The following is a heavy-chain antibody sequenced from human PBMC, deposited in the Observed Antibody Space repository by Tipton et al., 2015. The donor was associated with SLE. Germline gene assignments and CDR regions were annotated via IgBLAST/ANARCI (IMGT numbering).Heavy chain of an antibody. CDR2: IFYIDTT. Sequence: TLSLTCRVSGGSLSTNNHYWCWVRQPPGKGLEWVGSIFYIDTTYYNPSLKSRLTISVDTSKNQFSLKLTSVTAADTAVYFCASVFSSSWPVHVESFQHWGQGTLVTVSS. CDR1: GGSLSTNNHY. CDR3: ASVFSSSWPVHVESFQH. J-gene: IGHJ1*01. V-gene: IGHV4-39*07. D-gene: IGHD6-13*01.